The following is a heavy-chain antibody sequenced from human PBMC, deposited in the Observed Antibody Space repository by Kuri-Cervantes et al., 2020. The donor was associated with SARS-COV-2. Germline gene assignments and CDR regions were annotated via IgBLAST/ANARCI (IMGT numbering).Heavy chain of an antibody. J-gene: IGHJ6*02. CDR1: GYTFTSYA. CDR2: INAGNGNT. CDR3: ARGLGIVGATESPGMDV. V-gene: IGHV1-3*01. Sequence: ASVKVSCKASGYTFTSYAMHWVRQAPGQRLEWMGWINAGNGNTKYSQKFQGRVTITRDTSASTAYMELSSLRSEDTAVYYCARGLGIVGATESPGMDVWSQGTTVTGSS. D-gene: IGHD1-26*01.